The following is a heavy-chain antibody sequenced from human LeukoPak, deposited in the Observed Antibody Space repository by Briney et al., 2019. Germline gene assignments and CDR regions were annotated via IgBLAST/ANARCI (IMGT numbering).Heavy chain of an antibody. J-gene: IGHJ3*02. D-gene: IGHD1-26*01. CDR1: GFTFSDYY. V-gene: IGHV3-11*06. CDR3: ARAYPGWGAFDI. CDR2: ISSSSSYT. Sequence: GGSLRLSCAASGFTFSDYYMSWIRQAPGKGLEWVSYISSSSSYTNYADSVKGRFTISRDNAKNSLYLQMNSLGAEDTAVYYCARAYPGWGAFDIWGQGTMVTVSS.